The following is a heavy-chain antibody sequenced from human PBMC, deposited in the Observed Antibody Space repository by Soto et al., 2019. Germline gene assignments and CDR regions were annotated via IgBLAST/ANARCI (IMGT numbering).Heavy chain of an antibody. CDR1: GFTFNTYS. CDR2: IWYDGTQK. Sequence: QVQLEESGGGVVQPGRSLRLSCEASGFTFNTYSMHWVRQHPGKWLEWLAAIWYDGTQKYYADSVKGRFIISRDNSKKTLYLEMNRLRAEDTAVYYCARAGGTTVTGLWHFDSWGQGTLVTVSS. CDR3: ARAGGTTVTGLWHFDS. J-gene: IGHJ4*02. D-gene: IGHD4-17*01. V-gene: IGHV3-33*01.